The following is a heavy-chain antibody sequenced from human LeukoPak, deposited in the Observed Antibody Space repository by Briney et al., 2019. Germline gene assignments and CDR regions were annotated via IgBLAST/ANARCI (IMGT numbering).Heavy chain of an antibody. J-gene: IGHJ6*03. CDR1: GFTFSSYS. V-gene: IGHV3-21*01. CDR3: ARVLGFYYYMDV. Sequence: GGSLRLSCAASGFTFSSYSMNWVRQASGKGLEWVSSISSSSSYIYYADSVKGRFTISRDNAKNSLYLQMNSLRAEDTAVYYCARVLGFYYYMDVWGKGTTVTVSS. D-gene: IGHD3-16*01. CDR2: ISSSSSYI.